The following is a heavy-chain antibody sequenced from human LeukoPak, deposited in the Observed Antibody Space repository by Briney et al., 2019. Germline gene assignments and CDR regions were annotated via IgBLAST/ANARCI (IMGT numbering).Heavy chain of an antibody. Sequence: ASVKVSCKASGYTFTSYYMHWVRQAPGQGLEWMGIINPSGGSTSYAQKFQGRVTMTRDTSISTAYMELSRQRSDDTAVYYCARDPTRRILTGCSPNYYYYMDVWGKGTTVTISS. CDR1: GYTFTSYY. D-gene: IGHD3-9*01. CDR3: ARDPTRRILTGCSPNYYYYMDV. V-gene: IGHV1-46*01. J-gene: IGHJ6*03. CDR2: INPSGGST.